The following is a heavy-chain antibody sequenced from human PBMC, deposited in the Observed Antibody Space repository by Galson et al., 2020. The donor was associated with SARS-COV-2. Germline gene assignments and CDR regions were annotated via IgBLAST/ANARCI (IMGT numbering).Heavy chain of an antibody. CDR3: ARYRTQPTLTCGHYSYSYGLDV. J-gene: IGHJ6*02. V-gene: IGHV3-21*06. D-gene: IGHD4-17*01. Sequence: GGSLRLSCAASGFTFSSYSMNWVRQAPGKGLEWVSTISSSSRYIYFADSVKGRLTISRDNAKNSLYLQMNSLRAEDTAVYYCARYRTQPTLTCGHYSYSYGLDVWGQGTTFTVSS. CDR1: GFTFSSYS. CDR2: ISSSSRYI.